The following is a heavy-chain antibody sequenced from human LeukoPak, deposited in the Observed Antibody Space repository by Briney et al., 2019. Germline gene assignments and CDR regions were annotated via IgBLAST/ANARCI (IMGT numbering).Heavy chain of an antibody. Sequence: GGSLRLSCAASGFTFDDYAMHWVRQAPGKGLGWVSGISWNSGSIGYADSVKGRFTISRDNAKNSLYLQMNSLRAEDTALYYCAKDMKDYYSYGMDVWGQGTTVTVSS. V-gene: IGHV3-9*01. CDR1: GFTFDDYA. CDR2: ISWNSGSI. CDR3: AKDMKDYYSYGMDV. J-gene: IGHJ6*02.